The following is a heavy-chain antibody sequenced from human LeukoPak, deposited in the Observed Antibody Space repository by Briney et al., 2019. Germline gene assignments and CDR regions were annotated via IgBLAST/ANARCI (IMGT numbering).Heavy chain of an antibody. CDR3: ATTGYSSSWYYFDY. J-gene: IGHJ4*02. Sequence: GSLRLSCAASGFTFSSYGMHWVRQAPGKGLEWVAVISYDGSNKYYADSVKGRFTISRDNSKNTLYLQMNSLRAEDTAAYYCATTGYSSSWYYFDYWGQGTLVTVSS. V-gene: IGHV3-30*03. D-gene: IGHD6-13*01. CDR2: ISYDGSNK. CDR1: GFTFSSYG.